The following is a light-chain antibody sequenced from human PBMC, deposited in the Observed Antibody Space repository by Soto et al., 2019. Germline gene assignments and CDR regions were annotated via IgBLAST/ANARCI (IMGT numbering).Light chain of an antibody. J-gene: IGKJ4*01. CDR3: QRYYYSPLA. CDR1: QSVLYSANNKNY. V-gene: IGKV4-1*01. Sequence: IVMTQSPDSLAVSLGERATINCKSSQSVLYSANNKNYLAWYQQKPGQPPKLLIYWASTRESGVPDRFSGSGSGTDFALTISSLQAEDVAVCYCQRYYYSPLAFGGGTKVEIK. CDR2: WAS.